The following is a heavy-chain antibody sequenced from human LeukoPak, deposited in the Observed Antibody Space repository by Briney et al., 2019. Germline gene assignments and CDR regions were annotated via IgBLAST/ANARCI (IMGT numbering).Heavy chain of an antibody. V-gene: IGHV4-59*01. D-gene: IGHD6-25*01. J-gene: IGHJ3*02. CDR3: ARSPLRLLRGAFDI. Sequence: SETLSLTCTVSGGSISSYCWSWIRQPPGKGLEWIGYIYYSGSTNYNPSLKSRVTISVDTSKNQFSLKLSSVTAADTAVYYCARSPLRLLRGAFDIWGQGTMVTVSS. CDR2: IYYSGST. CDR1: GGSISSYC.